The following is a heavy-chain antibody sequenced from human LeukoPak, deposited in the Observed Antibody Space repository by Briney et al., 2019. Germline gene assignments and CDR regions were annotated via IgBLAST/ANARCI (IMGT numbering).Heavy chain of an antibody. D-gene: IGHD4-11*01. J-gene: IGHJ4*02. Sequence: GGSLRLSCAASGFTISSFWMHWVRQAPGKGLVWVARINSDSTSTSYMDSVKGRFTISRDNAKNTVYLQMSSLRADDTAIYYCARGAYSFDYRGQGILVTVSS. CDR3: ARGAYSFDY. V-gene: IGHV3-74*01. CDR2: INSDSTST. CDR1: GFTISSFW.